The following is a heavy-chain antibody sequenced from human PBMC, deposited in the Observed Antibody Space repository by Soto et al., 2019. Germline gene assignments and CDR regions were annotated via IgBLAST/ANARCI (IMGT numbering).Heavy chain of an antibody. CDR1: GYSFTSYW. J-gene: IGHJ4*02. CDR3: ARHFFGTYDSSGYYYTDY. CDR2: IDPSDSYT. V-gene: IGHV5-10-1*01. Sequence: PGESLKISCKGSGYSFTSYWISWVRQMPGKGLEWMGRIDPSDSYTNYSPSFQGHVTISADKSISTAYLQWSSLKASDTAMYYCARHFFGTYDSSGYYYTDYWGQGTLVTVSS. D-gene: IGHD3-22*01.